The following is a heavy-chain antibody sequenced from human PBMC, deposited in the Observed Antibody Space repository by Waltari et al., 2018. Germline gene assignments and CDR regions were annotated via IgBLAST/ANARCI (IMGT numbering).Heavy chain of an antibody. CDR1: GFTFSSYE. V-gene: IGHV3-48*03. Sequence: EVQLVESGGGLVQPGGSLRLSCAASGFTFSSYEMKWVRQAPGKGLEWVSYITSSGDTQYYADSVKGRFTISRDNAKNSLYLQMNSLRADDTAVYYCARMGGVTTPFDYWGQGTLVTVSS. CDR2: ITSSGDTQ. D-gene: IGHD4-17*01. CDR3: ARMGGVTTPFDY. J-gene: IGHJ4*02.